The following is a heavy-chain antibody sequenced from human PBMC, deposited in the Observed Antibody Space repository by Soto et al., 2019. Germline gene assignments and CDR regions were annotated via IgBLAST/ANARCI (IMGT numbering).Heavy chain of an antibody. Sequence: QVQLQQWGARLLKPSETLSLTCAVYGGSFSGYQWSWIRQTPGKGLEWIGEINDSGNINFNPSLKSRVTILLDTPKTQISLKLSSVTAADSAVYYCARGLILWFGDLSRRGGYYYYMDVWGKGTTVTVSS. CDR3: ARGLILWFGDLSRRGGYYYYMDV. CDR1: GGSFSGYQ. V-gene: IGHV4-34*01. D-gene: IGHD3-10*01. J-gene: IGHJ6*03. CDR2: INDSGNI.